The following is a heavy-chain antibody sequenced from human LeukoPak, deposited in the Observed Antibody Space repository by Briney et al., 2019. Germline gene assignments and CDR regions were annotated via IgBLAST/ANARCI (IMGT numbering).Heavy chain of an antibody. CDR3: ARGAGSVDILVVPANYYYMDV. J-gene: IGHJ6*03. CDR1: GGSLSDYY. V-gene: IGHV4-34*01. Sequence: SETLFLTCAVHGGSLSDYYWSWIRQPPGKGLEWIGEINHSGSTNYNASPKSRVNISVDTSKNQCYLELSSVTAANTDVYDWARGAGSVDILVVPANYYYMDVWGKRTTVTVSS. CDR2: INHSGST. D-gene: IGHD2-2*01.